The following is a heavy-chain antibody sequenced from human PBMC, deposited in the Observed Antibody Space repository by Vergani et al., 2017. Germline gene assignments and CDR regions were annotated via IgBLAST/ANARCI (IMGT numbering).Heavy chain of an antibody. V-gene: IGHV2-5*01. CDR2: IYWNDDK. J-gene: IGHJ5*02. D-gene: IGHD3-22*01. Sequence: QITLKESGPTLVKPTQTLTLTCTFSGFSLSTSGVGVGWIRQPPGKALEWLALIYWNDDKRYSPSLKSMLTITKDTSKNQVVLTMTNMDPVDTATYYCAHRAYDSSGYYYVWDWFDPWGQGTLVTVSS. CDR1: GFSLSTSGVG. CDR3: AHRAYDSSGYYYVWDWFDP.